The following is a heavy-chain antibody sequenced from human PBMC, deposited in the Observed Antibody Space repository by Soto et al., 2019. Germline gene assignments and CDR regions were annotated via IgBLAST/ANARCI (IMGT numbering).Heavy chain of an antibody. CDR2: ISACNGNT. CDR3: ARDLGGWEDY. D-gene: IGHD6-19*01. J-gene: IGHJ4*02. CDR1: GYTFTSYG. Sequence: ASVKVSCKASGYTFTSYGISWVRQAPGQGLEWMGWISACNGNTYHAQKLQGRVTMTTDTSTSTAYMELRSLRSDDTAVYYCARDLGGWEDYWGQGTLVTVSS. V-gene: IGHV1-18*01.